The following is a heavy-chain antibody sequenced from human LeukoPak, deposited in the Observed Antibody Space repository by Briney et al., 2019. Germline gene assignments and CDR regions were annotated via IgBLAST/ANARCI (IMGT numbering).Heavy chain of an antibody. CDR3: ASRWGAVGGRFDY. CDR2: ISGSGGST. V-gene: IGHV3-23*01. CDR1: GLAFSSYA. Sequence: GGSLRLSCVASGLAFSSYAMSWVRQAPGKGLEWVSTISGSGGSTYYADSVKGRFTISRDNSKSALYLQANSLRVEDTAVYYCASRWGAVGGRFDYWGQGTLVTVSS. J-gene: IGHJ4*02. D-gene: IGHD6-19*01.